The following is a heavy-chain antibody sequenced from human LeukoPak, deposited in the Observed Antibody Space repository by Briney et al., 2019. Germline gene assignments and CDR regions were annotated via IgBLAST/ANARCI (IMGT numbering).Heavy chain of an antibody. CDR2: IYYSGST. Sequence: PSETLSLTCTVSGGSISSGDYYWSWIRQPPGKGLEWIGYIYYSGSTYYNPSLKSRVTISVDTSKNQFSLKLSSVTAADTAVYYCASRDGYNKDDAFDIWGQGTMVTVSS. V-gene: IGHV4-30-4*08. D-gene: IGHD5-24*01. CDR1: GGSISSGDYY. CDR3: ASRDGYNKDDAFDI. J-gene: IGHJ3*02.